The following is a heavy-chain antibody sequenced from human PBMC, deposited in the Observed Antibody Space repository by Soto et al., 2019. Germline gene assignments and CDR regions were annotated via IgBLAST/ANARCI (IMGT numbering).Heavy chain of an antibody. J-gene: IGHJ4*02. Sequence: QVQLQESGPGLVKPSATLSLTCTVSGASINSGGYYWSWIRQLPGKGLEWIGYIYFSGSTYYNPSLESRVNISLDTSQDQFALKLSSGAAADTAMYFLSSGDAWGAPLAHWGQGNLVTVSS. CDR2: IYFSGST. CDR3: SSGDAWGAPLAH. D-gene: IGHD4-17*01. V-gene: IGHV4-31*03. CDR1: GASINSGGYY.